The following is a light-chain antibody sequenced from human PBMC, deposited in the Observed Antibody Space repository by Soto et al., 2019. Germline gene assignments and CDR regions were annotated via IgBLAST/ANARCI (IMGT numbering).Light chain of an antibody. CDR2: DVS. CDR1: SSDVGGYNY. Sequence: QSALTQPASVSVSPGQSITISCTGTSSDVGGYNYVSWYQQHPGKAPKLMIYDVSNRPSGVSNRFSGSKSGNTASLTISGLQAEDEADYYCSSYTSSSTGVFGTGTKVTVL. J-gene: IGLJ1*01. V-gene: IGLV2-14*01. CDR3: SSYTSSSTGV.